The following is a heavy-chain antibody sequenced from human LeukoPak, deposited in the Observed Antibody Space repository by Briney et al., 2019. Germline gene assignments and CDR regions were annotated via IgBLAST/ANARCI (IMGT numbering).Heavy chain of an antibody. Sequence: GGSLRLSCAASGFTFSSYSMNWVRQAPGKGLEWVSSISSSSSYIYYADSVKGRFTISRDNAKNSLYLQMNSLRAEDTAVYYCARAPTGSLIQLWSDFHYWGQGTLVTVSS. J-gene: IGHJ4*02. CDR2: ISSSSSYI. V-gene: IGHV3-21*01. CDR1: GFTFSSYS. CDR3: ARAPTGSLIQLWSDFHY. D-gene: IGHD5-18*01.